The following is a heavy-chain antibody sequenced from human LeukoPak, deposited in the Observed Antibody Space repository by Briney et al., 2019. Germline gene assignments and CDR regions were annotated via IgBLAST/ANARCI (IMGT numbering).Heavy chain of an antibody. V-gene: IGHV3-30*01. D-gene: IGHD6-13*01. J-gene: IGHJ3*02. CDR3: ARRAGAGAFDI. Sequence: GGSLRLSCAASGFTFSSYAMHWVRQAPGKGLEWVAVISYDGSNKYYADSVKGRFTISRDNSKNTLYLQMNSLRAEDTAVYYCARRAGAGAFDIWGQGTMVTVSS. CDR1: GFTFSSYA. CDR2: ISYDGSNK.